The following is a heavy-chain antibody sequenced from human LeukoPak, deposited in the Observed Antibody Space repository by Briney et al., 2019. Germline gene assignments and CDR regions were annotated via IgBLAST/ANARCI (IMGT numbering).Heavy chain of an antibody. CDR2: IYYSGST. CDR1: SGSISSYY. J-gene: IGHJ5*02. Sequence: SETLSLTCTVSSGSISSYYWSWIRQPPGKGLEWIGYIYYSGSTNYNPSLKSRVTISVDTSKNQFSLKLSSVTAADTAVYYCARRWLLWFDPWGQGTLVTVSS. V-gene: IGHV4-59*01. D-gene: IGHD2-21*02. CDR3: ARRWLLWFDP.